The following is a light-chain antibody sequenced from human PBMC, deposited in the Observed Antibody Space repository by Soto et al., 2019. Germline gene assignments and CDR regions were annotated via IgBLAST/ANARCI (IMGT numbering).Light chain of an antibody. CDR3: QQYGSSPTT. CDR2: GAS. Sequence: EIVLTQSPGTLSLSPGERATLSCRASQSVSSSYLAWYQQKPGQAPRLLIYGASSRATGIPDRFSGSGSGTDFTLTISRLETEDFAVYSCQQYGSSPTTVGQGTRREIK. V-gene: IGKV3-20*01. CDR1: QSVSSSY. J-gene: IGKJ5*01.